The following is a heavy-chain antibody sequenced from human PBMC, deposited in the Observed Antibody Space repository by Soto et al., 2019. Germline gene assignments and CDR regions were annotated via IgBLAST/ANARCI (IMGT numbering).Heavy chain of an antibody. V-gene: IGHV3-48*03. CDR2: ISSSGSTI. Sequence: PGGSLRLSCAASGFTFSSDEMNWVRQAPGKVLEWVSYISSSGSTIYYADSVKGRFKIYRDNANNSLYLQMNSMRDEDTAVYYCARDSSIYGSFFDYWGQGPVVTVSS. CDR1: GFTFSSDE. CDR3: ARDSSIYGSFFDY. J-gene: IGHJ4*02. D-gene: IGHD4-17*01.